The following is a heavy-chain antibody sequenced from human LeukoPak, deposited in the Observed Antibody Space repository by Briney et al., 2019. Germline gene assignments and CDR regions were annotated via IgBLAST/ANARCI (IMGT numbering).Heavy chain of an antibody. Sequence: SETLSLTCPVSARSLSSYYGSWIRQPEGKGLEWIGYIYYSGSTNYNPSLKSRATISVDTSKNQFSLKLSSVTAADTAVYYCARDKMEVVVAARNPYYYYDMDVWGKGTTVTVSS. J-gene: IGHJ6*04. CDR2: IYYSGST. CDR3: ARDKMEVVVAARNPYYYYDMDV. V-gene: IGHV4-59*01. D-gene: IGHD2-15*01. CDR1: ARSLSSYY.